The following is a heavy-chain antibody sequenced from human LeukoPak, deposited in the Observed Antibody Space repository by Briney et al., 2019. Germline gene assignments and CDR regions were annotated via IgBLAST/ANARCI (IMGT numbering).Heavy chain of an antibody. J-gene: IGHJ5*02. CDR1: GYTFTRYS. CDR3: ARVRSSSWRYNWFDP. D-gene: IGHD6-13*01. V-gene: IGHV7-4-1*02. CDR2: VNTDTGDP. Sequence: ASVKVSCKASGYTFTRYSINWLRQTPGQGLEWIGWVNTDTGDPTYAQGFTGRFVFSLDTSVSTAYLQISSLKAEDTAVYYCARVRSSSWRYNWFDPWGQGTLVTVSS.